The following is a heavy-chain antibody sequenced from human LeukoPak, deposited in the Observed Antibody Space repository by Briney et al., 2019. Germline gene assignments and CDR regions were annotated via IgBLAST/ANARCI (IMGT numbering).Heavy chain of an antibody. D-gene: IGHD6-19*01. CDR3: ARRRAGRDWFDP. CDR1: GGSISSSNYY. Sequence: SETLSLTCAVSGGSISSSNYYWGWIRQPPGQGLEWIGSIYYSGNTYYNPSLKSRVTISVDTSKNQFSLKLSYVTATDTAVYYCARRRAGRDWFDPWGQGTLVTVSS. V-gene: IGHV4-39*01. CDR2: IYYSGNT. J-gene: IGHJ5*02.